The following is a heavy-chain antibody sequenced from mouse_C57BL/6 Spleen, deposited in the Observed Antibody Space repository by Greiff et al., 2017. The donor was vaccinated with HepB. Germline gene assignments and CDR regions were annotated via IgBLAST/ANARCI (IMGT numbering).Heavy chain of an antibody. J-gene: IGHJ4*01. CDR1: GFTFSNYW. CDR2: IRLKSDNYAT. CDR3: TGPYYYGYYYAMDY. Sequence: EVQLVESGGGLVQPGGSMKLSCVASGFTFSNYWMNWVRQSPEKGLEWVAQIRLKSDNYATHYAESVKGRFTISRDDSKSSVYLQMNNLRAEDTGIYYCTGPYYYGYYYAMDYWGQGTSVTVSS. V-gene: IGHV6-3*01. D-gene: IGHD1-1*01.